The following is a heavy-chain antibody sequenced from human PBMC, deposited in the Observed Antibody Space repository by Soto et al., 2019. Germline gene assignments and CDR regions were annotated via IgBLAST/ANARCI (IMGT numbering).Heavy chain of an antibody. V-gene: IGHV1-46*01. D-gene: IGHD6-6*01. J-gene: IGHJ3*02. Sequence: ASVKVSYKASGYSFTSCYMHWVRKAPGQGLEWMGIINPSGGSTSYAQKFQGRVTMTRDTSTSTVYMELSSLRSEDTAVYYCARSQLSSDAFDIWGQGTMVTVSS. CDR1: GYSFTSCY. CDR2: INPSGGST. CDR3: ARSQLSSDAFDI.